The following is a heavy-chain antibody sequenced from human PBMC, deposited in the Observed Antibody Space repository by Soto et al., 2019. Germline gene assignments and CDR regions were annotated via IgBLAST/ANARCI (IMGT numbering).Heavy chain of an antibody. D-gene: IGHD2-21*02. CDR3: ARGPSCGGDCYLFDY. Sequence: QVLLVQSGAEVTRPGASVKVSCKASGYTFTSYYMHWVRQAPGQGLEWLAMINPSGGRTKYAQIFQGRVTLTRETSTVTVDMELSSLTSEDTAIYYCARGPSCGGDCYLFDYWGQGTQVTVSS. J-gene: IGHJ4*02. V-gene: IGHV1-46*01. CDR2: INPSGGRT. CDR1: GYTFTSYY.